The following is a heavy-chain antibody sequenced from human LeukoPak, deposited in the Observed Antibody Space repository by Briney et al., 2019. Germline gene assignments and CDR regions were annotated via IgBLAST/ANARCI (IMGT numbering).Heavy chain of an antibody. J-gene: IGHJ4*02. CDR1: GFTVSSNY. CDR3: ASSVKPAHYFDY. CDR2: IYSGGST. Sequence: PGGSLRLSCAASGFTVSSNYMSWVCQAPGKGLEWVSVIYSGGSTYYADSVKGRFTISRDNSKNTLYLQMNSLRAEDTAVYYCASSVKPAHYFDYWGQGTLVTVSS. V-gene: IGHV3-66*02. D-gene: IGHD2-15*01.